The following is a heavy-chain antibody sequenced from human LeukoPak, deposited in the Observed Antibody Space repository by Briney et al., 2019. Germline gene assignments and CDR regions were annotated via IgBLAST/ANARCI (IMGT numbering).Heavy chain of an antibody. V-gene: IGHV4-39*07. Sequence: PSETLSLTCTVSGGSISSSSYYWGWIRQPPGKGLEWIGRIYTSGSTNYNPSLKSRVTISVDTSKNQFSLKLSSVTAADTAVYYCARDPDGAWFDPWGQGTLVTVSS. D-gene: IGHD1-14*01. CDR2: IYTSGST. CDR3: ARDPDGAWFDP. CDR1: GGSISSSSYY. J-gene: IGHJ5*02.